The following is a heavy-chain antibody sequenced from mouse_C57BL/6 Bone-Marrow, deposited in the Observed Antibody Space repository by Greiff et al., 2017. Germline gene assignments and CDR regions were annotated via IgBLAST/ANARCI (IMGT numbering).Heavy chain of an antibody. CDR1: GYTFTSYT. D-gene: IGHD3-2*02. Sequence: VQLQQSGAELARPGASVKMSCKASGYTFTSYTMHWVKQRPGQGLEWIGYINPSSGYTKYNHKFKDKATLTADKSSSSAYMQLSSMTYEDTAVYYCARGVGQLRLRFAYWGQGTLVTVSA. V-gene: IGHV1-4*01. CDR2: INPSSGYT. CDR3: ARGVGQLRLRFAY. J-gene: IGHJ3*01.